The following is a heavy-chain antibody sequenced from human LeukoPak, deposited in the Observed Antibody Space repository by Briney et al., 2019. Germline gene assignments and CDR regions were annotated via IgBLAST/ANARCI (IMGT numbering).Heavy chain of an antibody. CDR1: GFTFSSYG. V-gene: IGHV3-30*02. CDR3: AKDLLEMATIHDDY. D-gene: IGHD5-24*01. J-gene: IGHJ4*02. Sequence: PGGSLRLSCAASGFTFSSYGMHWVRQAPGKGLEWVAFIRYDGSNKYYADSVKGRFTISRDNSKNTLYLQMNSLRAEDTAVYYCAKDLLEMATIHDDYWGQGTLVTVSS. CDR2: IRYDGSNK.